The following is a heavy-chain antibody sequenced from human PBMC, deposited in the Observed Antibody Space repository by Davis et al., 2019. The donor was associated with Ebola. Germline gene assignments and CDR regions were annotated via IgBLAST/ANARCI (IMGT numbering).Heavy chain of an antibody. CDR2: IKQDGSEK. CDR1: GFIFSNYW. J-gene: IGHJ6*04. Sequence: GESLKISCAASGFIFSNYWMSWVRQAPGKGPEWVAIIKQDGSEKHYVDSVKGRFTISRDNAKNSLYVQMNSLRAEDTAVYYCASSYGMDVWGKGTTVTVSS. V-gene: IGHV3-7*01. CDR3: ASSYGMDV.